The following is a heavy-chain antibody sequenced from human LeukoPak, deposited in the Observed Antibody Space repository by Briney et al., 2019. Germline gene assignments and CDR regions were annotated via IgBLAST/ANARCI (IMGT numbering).Heavy chain of an antibody. Sequence: GGSLRLSCTASGFTLGSHDMHWVRQTTGEGLEWVAAIASGFQTFYAGSVKGRFTVSREDSKNSLYLQMNSLRAGDTAVYYCVREARGYHYTYFDYWGQGTLVTVSS. V-gene: IGHV3-13*01. CDR1: GFTLGSHD. D-gene: IGHD5-18*01. J-gene: IGHJ4*02. CDR3: VREARGYHYTYFDY. CDR2: IASGFQT.